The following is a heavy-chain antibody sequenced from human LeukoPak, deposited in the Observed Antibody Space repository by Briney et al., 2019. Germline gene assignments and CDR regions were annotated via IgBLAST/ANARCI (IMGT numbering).Heavy chain of an antibody. CDR3: ARLPHDKYYYGSGNYGMDV. CDR1: EGTFSSYA. D-gene: IGHD3-10*01. V-gene: IGHV1-69*06. Sequence: SVKVSCKASEGTFSSYAISWVRQAPGQGLEWMGGIIPIFGTANYAQKFQGRVTITADKSTSTAYMELSSLRSEDTAVYYCARLPHDKYYYGSGNYGMDVWGQGTTVTVSS. J-gene: IGHJ6*02. CDR2: IIPIFGTA.